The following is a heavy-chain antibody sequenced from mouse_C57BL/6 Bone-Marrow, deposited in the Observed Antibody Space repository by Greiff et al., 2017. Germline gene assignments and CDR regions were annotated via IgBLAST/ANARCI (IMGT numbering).Heavy chain of an antibody. D-gene: IGHD2-4*01. Sequence: VQLKESGAELVKPGVSVKLSCTASGFNIKDYYMHWVKQRTEQGLEWIGRIDPEDGETKYAPKFQGKATITADTSSNTAYLQLSSLTSEDTAVYYCARIYDYGSFDYWGQGTTLTVSS. J-gene: IGHJ2*01. CDR1: GFNIKDYY. V-gene: IGHV14-2*01. CDR3: ARIYDYGSFDY. CDR2: IDPEDGET.